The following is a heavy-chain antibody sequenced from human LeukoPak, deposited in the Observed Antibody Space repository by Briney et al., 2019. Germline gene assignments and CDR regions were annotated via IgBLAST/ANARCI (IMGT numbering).Heavy chain of an antibody. J-gene: IGHJ6*03. Sequence: SGPTLVNXTQTLTLTFTFSGFSLSTIGVGVGWIPQPPGKALEWLALIYWNDDKRYSPSLKSRLTITKDTSKHQVVLTMTNMDPVDTATYYCAHRPVNYYYYYHMDVWGKGTTVTVSS. CDR3: AHRPVNYYYYYHMDV. CDR2: IYWNDDK. V-gene: IGHV2-5*01. CDR1: GFSLSTIGVG.